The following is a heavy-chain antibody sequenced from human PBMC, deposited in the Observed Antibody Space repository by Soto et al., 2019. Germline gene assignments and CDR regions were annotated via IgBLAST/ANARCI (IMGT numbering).Heavy chain of an antibody. D-gene: IGHD2-8*01. V-gene: IGHV3-33*01. CDR1: GFMFSTYG. J-gene: IGHJ4*02. CDR3: ARGYCTNGVCSYFDP. Sequence: PGGSLRLSCEASGFMFSTYGMHWVRQAPGKGLEWVAMIWYDGSYKYYADSVKGRFTMSRDNSKNMVYVEMNSLRAEDTAVYYCARGYCTNGVCSYFDPWGQGTLVTVSS. CDR2: IWYDGSYK.